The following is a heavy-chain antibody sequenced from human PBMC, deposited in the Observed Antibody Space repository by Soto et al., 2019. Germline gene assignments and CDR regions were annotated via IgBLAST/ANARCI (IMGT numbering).Heavy chain of an antibody. D-gene: IGHD4-17*01. J-gene: IGHJ4*02. Sequence: QVQLQESGPGLVKPSQTLSLTCTVSGGSISSGGYYWSWIRQHPGKGLEWIGYIHYSGSTSYNPSRKGRVTTSVDTSKTQFSLKLGSVPAADTAVYYCATSPEATVTAFDYWGQGTLVTVSS. CDR2: IHYSGST. V-gene: IGHV4-31*03. CDR1: GGSISSGGYY. CDR3: ATSPEATVTAFDY.